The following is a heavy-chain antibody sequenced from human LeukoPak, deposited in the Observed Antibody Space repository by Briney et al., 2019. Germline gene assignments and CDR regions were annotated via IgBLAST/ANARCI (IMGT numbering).Heavy chain of an antibody. V-gene: IGHV4-59*08. CDR1: GGSISSYY. CDR3: ARRPVGASGYDS. J-gene: IGHJ4*02. Sequence: PSETPSLTCTVSGGSISSYYWSWIRQPPGKGLEWIGYIYYSGSTNYNPSLKSRVTISVDTSKNQFSLKLSSVTVADTAVHYCARRPVGASGYDSWGQGTLVTVSS. D-gene: IGHD1-26*01. CDR2: IYYSGST.